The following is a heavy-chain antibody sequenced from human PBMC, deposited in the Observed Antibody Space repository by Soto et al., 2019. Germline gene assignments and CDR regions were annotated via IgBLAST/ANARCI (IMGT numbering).Heavy chain of an antibody. Sequence: SETLSLTCTVSGGSISSYYWSWIRQPPGKGLEWIGYIYYSGSTNYNPSLKSRVTISVDTSKNQFSLKLSSVTAADTAVYYCARAQPELVIIPLYYYYYYMDVWGKGTTVTV. CDR1: GGSISSYY. D-gene: IGHD3-9*01. CDR3: ARAQPELVIIPLYYYYYYMDV. J-gene: IGHJ6*03. V-gene: IGHV4-59*01. CDR2: IYYSGST.